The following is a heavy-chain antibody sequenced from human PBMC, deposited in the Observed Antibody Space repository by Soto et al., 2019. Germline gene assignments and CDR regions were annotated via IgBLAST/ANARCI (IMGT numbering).Heavy chain of an antibody. CDR2: INAGNGNT. J-gene: IGHJ5*02. V-gene: IGHV1-3*01. CDR1: GYTFTSYA. CDR3: AREALSIDDYGFHNWFDP. Sequence: QVQLVQSGAEVKKPGASVKVSGKASGYTFTSYAMHWVRQAPGQRLEWMGWINAGNGNTKYSQKFQGRVTITRDTSASTAYMELSSLRSEDTAVYYCAREALSIDDYGFHNWFDPWGQGTLVTVSS. D-gene: IGHD4-17*01.